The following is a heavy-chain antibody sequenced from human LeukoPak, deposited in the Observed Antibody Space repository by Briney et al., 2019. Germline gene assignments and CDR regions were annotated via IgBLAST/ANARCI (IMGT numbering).Heavy chain of an antibody. CDR2: MKSITYGGTT. CDR1: AFTLSHSW. V-gene: IGHV3-15*07. CDR3: TRGLRREEDLDS. D-gene: IGHD1-26*01. Sequence: VGVLTLSPPTSAFTLSHSWINRSRQAAGMGVDWVGRMKSITYGGTTDYAAPVKGRFTISREDSQNTLSPQMTSQNTEDAAMYYCTRGLRREEDLDSWGQGTRVSVP. J-gene: IGHJ4*02.